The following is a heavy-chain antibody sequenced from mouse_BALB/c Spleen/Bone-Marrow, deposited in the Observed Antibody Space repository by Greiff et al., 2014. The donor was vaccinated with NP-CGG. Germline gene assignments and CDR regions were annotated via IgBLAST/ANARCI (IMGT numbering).Heavy chain of an antibody. Sequence: EVKLMESGGGLVKPGGSLKLSCAASGFAFSSYDMSWVRQTPEKRLEWVAYISSGGGSTYYPDTVKGRFTISRDNAKNTLYLQMSSLKSEDTAMYYCARLDYGNYEGGAMDDWGQGTSVTVSS. CDR1: GFAFSSYD. J-gene: IGHJ4*01. CDR3: ARLDYGNYEGGAMDD. CDR2: ISSGGGST. V-gene: IGHV5-12-1*01. D-gene: IGHD2-1*01.